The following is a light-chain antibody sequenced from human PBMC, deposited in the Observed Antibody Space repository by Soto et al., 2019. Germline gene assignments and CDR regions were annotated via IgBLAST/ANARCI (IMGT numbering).Light chain of an antibody. CDR1: QSVSSY. J-gene: IGKJ1*01. Sequence: DIVLTQSPATLSLSPGDRATLSCRASQSVSSYLAWYQQKPGQAPRLLIYDASTRATGIPARFSGSGSGTDFTLTITIRRPEDFAVYYCQQRSNWPPEWTFGQGTKVEIK. CDR3: QQRSNWPPEWT. V-gene: IGKV3-11*01. CDR2: DAS.